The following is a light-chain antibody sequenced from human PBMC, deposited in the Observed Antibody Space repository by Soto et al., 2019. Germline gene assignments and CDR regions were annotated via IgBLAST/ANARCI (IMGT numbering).Light chain of an antibody. CDR3: QQRSEWPRT. J-gene: IGKJ1*01. CDR1: QSISSS. V-gene: IGKV3-11*01. Sequence: EIVLTQSPATLSLSPGERATLSCRASQSISSSLAWYQQKPGQAPRLLIYDASTRATGFPARFSGSGSEKDFTLTIGSLEPEDFAVYYCQQRSEWPRTFGQGTKVEIK. CDR2: DAS.